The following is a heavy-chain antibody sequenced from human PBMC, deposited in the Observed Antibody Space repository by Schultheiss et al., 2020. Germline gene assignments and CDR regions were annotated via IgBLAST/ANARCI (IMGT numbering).Heavy chain of an antibody. J-gene: IGHJ6*03. D-gene: IGHD5-24*01. V-gene: IGHV4-39*02. CDR1: GGSISSSRHY. Sequence: SETLSLTCSVSGGSISSSRHYWGWIRQPPGKGLEWIGYIYYSGSTYYNPSLKSRVTISVDTSKNQFSLKLSSVTAADTAVYYCAREMATTGGYYYYYYMDVWGKGTTVTVTS. CDR2: IYYSGST. CDR3: AREMATTGGYYYYYYMDV.